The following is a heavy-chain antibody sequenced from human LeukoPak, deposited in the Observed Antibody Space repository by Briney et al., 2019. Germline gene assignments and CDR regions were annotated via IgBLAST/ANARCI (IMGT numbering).Heavy chain of an antibody. Sequence: ASVKVSFKASGYTFTVYYMHWVRQAPGPGLAWMGWINPNSGGTNYAQKFQGRVTMTRDTSISTAYMELSRLRSDDTAVYYCARVDYGSKSGDPPDYWGQGTLVTVSS. D-gene: IGHD4-23*01. CDR1: GYTFTVYY. CDR2: INPNSGGT. J-gene: IGHJ4*02. V-gene: IGHV1-2*02. CDR3: ARVDYGSKSGDPPDY.